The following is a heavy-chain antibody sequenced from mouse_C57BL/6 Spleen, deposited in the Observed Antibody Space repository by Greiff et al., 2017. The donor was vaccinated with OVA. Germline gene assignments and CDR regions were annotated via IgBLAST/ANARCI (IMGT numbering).Heavy chain of an antibody. Sequence: VKLMESGAELVKPGASVKLSCKASGYTFTEYTIHWVKQRSGQGIEWIGWFYPGSGSIKYNEKFKDKATLTADKSSSTVYMELSRLTSEDSAVYFGARHEEGRLLYYWGQGTTLTVSS. D-gene: IGHD2-3*01. CDR1: GYTFTEYT. CDR3: ARHEEGRLLYY. CDR2: FYPGSGSI. V-gene: IGHV1-62-2*01. J-gene: IGHJ2*01.